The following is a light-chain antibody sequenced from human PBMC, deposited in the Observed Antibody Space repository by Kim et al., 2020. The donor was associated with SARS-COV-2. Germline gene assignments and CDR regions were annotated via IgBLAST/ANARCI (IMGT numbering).Light chain of an antibody. CDR2: IDS. CDR1: ALPKQY. J-gene: IGLJ2*01. Sequence: SYELTQPPSVSVSPGQTARITCSGDALPKQYAYWYQQKPGQAPVLVIYIDSERPSGIPERFSGSSSGTTVTLTISGVQAEDEADYYCQSADSSGTYVVFGGGTQLTVL. CDR3: QSADSSGTYVV. V-gene: IGLV3-25*03.